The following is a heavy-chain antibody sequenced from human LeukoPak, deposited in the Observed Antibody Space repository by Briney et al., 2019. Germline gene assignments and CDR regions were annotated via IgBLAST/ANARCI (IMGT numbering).Heavy chain of an antibody. J-gene: IGHJ4*02. CDR1: GFTFSSYA. Sequence: PGGSLRLSCAASGFTFSSYAMHWVRQAPGKGLEYVSAISSNGAGTYYADSVKGRFTISRDNSKNTMYLQMNSLRAEDTAVYYCAKGPANSYVKYYFDYWGQGTLVTVSS. CDR2: ISSNGAGT. D-gene: IGHD5-18*01. V-gene: IGHV3-64*04. CDR3: AKGPANSYVKYYFDY.